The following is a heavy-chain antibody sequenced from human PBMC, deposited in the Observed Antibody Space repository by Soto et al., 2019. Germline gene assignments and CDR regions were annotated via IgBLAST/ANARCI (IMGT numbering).Heavy chain of an antibody. D-gene: IGHD4-17*01. CDR3: ARPGSLDGAVTDFDY. CDR2: IYYSGST. V-gene: IGHV4-39*01. J-gene: IGHJ4*02. Sequence: QLQLQESGPGLVKPSETLSLTCTVSGGSISSSSYYWGWIRQPPGKGLEWIGSIYYSGSTYYNPSLKSRVTISVDTSKHQFSLKLSSVTAADTAVYYCARPGSLDGAVTDFDYWGQGTLVTVSS. CDR1: GGSISSSSYY.